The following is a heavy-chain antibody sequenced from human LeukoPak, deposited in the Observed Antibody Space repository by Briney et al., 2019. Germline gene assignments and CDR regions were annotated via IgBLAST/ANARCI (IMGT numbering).Heavy chain of an antibody. V-gene: IGHV4-61*08. CDR3: AREGGSGSYSRGPFDY. D-gene: IGHD3-10*01. J-gene: IGHJ4*02. CDR1: GGSISSGDYY. Sequence: SQTLSLTCTVSGGSISSGDYYWTWIRQPPGKGLEWIGYIYYSGSTNCNPSLKSRITISVDTSKNQFSLKLSSVTAADTAVYYCAREGGSGSYSRGPFDYWGQGTLVTVSS. CDR2: IYYSGST.